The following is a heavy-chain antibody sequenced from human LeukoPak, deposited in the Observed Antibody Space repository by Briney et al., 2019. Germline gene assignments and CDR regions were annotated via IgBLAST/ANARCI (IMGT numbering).Heavy chain of an antibody. V-gene: IGHV3-30-3*01. D-gene: IGHD3-16*01. Sequence: GGSLRLSCAASGFTFSSYAMHWVRQAPGKGLEWVAVISYDGSNKYYADSVKGRFTISRDNSKNTLYLQMNSLRAEDTAVYYCARESQLIRGWFDPWGQGTLVTVSS. J-gene: IGHJ5*02. CDR2: ISYDGSNK. CDR3: ARESQLIRGWFDP. CDR1: GFTFSSYA.